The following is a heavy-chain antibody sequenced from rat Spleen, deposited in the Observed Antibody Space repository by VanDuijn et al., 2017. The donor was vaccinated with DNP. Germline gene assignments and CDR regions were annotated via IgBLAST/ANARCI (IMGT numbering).Heavy chain of an antibody. J-gene: IGHJ1*01. CDR3: ARRRLPYWYFDF. CDR2: INTGSGGT. CDR1: GYTFTTYY. Sequence: QIQLQQSGAGVAKPGSSVKISCKASGYTFTTYYIGWIKQTTGQGLEYIGYINTGSGGTNYNEKFRGKATLTVDTSSNTAFMQLSSLTPDDSAIYYCARRRLPYWYFDFWGPGTMVTVSS. V-gene: IGHV1-43*01. D-gene: IGHD1-4*01.